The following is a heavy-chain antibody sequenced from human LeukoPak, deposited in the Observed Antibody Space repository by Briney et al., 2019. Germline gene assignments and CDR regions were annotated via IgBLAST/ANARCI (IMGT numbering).Heavy chain of an antibody. D-gene: IGHD5-12*01. Sequence: PGGSLRLSCSASGFTFSSYALHWVRQAPGKGLEYVSSITSNGGNTYYADSVKGRFTISRDNSKNTLYLQMTSLRAEDTAVYYCVKGDRSGYNGYEGFDYWGQGTLVTVSS. J-gene: IGHJ4*02. CDR1: GFTFSSYA. CDR2: ITSNGGNT. V-gene: IGHV3-64D*06. CDR3: VKGDRSGYNGYEGFDY.